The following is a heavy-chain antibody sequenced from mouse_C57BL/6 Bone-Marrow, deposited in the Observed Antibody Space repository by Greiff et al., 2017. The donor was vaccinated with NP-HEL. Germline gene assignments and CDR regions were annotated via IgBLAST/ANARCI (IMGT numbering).Heavy chain of an antibody. D-gene: IGHD1-1*01. Sequence: VQLQESGAELVKPGASVKISCKASGYAFSSYWMNWVKQRPGKGLEWIGQIYPGDGDTNYNGKFKGKATLTADKSSSTAYMQLSSLTSEDSAVYYCGRRVTSVVDYAMDYWGQGTSVTVSS. V-gene: IGHV1-80*01. CDR2: IYPGDGDT. J-gene: IGHJ4*01. CDR1: GYAFSSYW. CDR3: GRRVTSVVDYAMDY.